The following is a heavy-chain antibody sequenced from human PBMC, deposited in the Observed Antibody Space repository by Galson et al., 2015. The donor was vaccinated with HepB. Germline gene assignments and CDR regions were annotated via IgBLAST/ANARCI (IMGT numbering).Heavy chain of an antibody. Sequence: SLRLSCAASGFTFSSYDMHWVRQATGKGLEWVSAIGTAGDTYYPGSVRGRFTISRENAKNSLYLQMNSLRAGDTAVYYCARGGKNYGWDYYYYMDVWGKGTTVTVSS. J-gene: IGHJ6*03. CDR1: GFTFSSYD. D-gene: IGHD1-7*01. CDR2: IGTAGDT. V-gene: IGHV3-13*01. CDR3: ARGGKNYGWDYYYYMDV.